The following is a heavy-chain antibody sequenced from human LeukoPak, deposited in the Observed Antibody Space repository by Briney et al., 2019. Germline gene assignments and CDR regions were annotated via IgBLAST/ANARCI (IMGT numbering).Heavy chain of an antibody. Sequence: GGSLRLSCAASGFTFSSYGMSWVRQAPGKGLEWVSAISGSGGSTYYADSVKGRFTISRDNSKNTLYLQMNSLRAEDTAVYYCAKEQRITMVREGVFDYWGQGTLVTVSS. D-gene: IGHD3-10*01. CDR3: AKEQRITMVREGVFDY. J-gene: IGHJ4*02. V-gene: IGHV3-23*01. CDR1: GFTFSSYG. CDR2: ISGSGGST.